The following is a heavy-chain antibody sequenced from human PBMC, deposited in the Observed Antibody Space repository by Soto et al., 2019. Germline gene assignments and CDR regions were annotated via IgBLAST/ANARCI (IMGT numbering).Heavy chain of an antibody. D-gene: IGHD6-6*01. J-gene: IGHJ5*02. V-gene: IGHV1-69*13. CDR3: AESIAARGNWFDP. Sequence: ASVKVSCKASGGTFSSYAISWVRQAPGQGLEWMGGIIPIFGTANYAQKFQGRVTITADESTSTAYMELSSLRSEDTAVYYCAESIAARGNWFDPWGQGTQVTVSS. CDR1: GGTFSSYA. CDR2: IIPIFGTA.